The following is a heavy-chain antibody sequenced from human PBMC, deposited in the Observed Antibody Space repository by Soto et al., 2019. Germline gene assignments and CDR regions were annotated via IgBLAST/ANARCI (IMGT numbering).Heavy chain of an antibody. CDR2: IYYSGST. CDR3: ARWWSGSRQGFQP. CDR1: GGSISSYY. D-gene: IGHD3-3*01. J-gene: IGHJ5*02. V-gene: IGHV4-59*01. Sequence: PSETLSLTCTVSGGSISSYYWSWIRQPPGKGLEWIGYIYYSGSTNYNPSLKSRVTISVDTSKNQFSLKLSSVTAADTAVYYCARWWSGSRQGFQPWGQGTLVTVPS.